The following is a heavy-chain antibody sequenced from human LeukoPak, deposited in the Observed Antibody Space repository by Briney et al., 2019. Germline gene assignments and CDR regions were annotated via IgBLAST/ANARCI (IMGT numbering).Heavy chain of an antibody. D-gene: IGHD6-19*01. J-gene: IGHJ4*02. Sequence: ASVKVSCKASGYTFTSYDINWVRQATGQGLEWMGWMNPNSGNTGYAQKFQGRVTMTRNTSISTAYMELSSLRSEDTAVYYCARGLRYSSGSNFDYWGQGTLVTVSS. V-gene: IGHV1-8*01. CDR1: GYTFTSYD. CDR2: MNPNSGNT. CDR3: ARGLRYSSGSNFDY.